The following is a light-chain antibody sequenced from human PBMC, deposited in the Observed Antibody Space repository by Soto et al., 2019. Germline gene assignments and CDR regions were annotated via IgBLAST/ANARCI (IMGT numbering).Light chain of an antibody. CDR3: QQRSNWPPEFT. V-gene: IGKV3-11*01. CDR2: DAF. CDR1: QSVSSY. Sequence: EIVLTQSPATLSLSPGEGVTLSCRASQSVSSYLAWYQQKPGQAPRLLIYDAFNRATGIPDRCSGSGSGTDFTLSISSVEPEDFAVYYCQQRSNWPPEFTFGQGTKLEIK. J-gene: IGKJ2*01.